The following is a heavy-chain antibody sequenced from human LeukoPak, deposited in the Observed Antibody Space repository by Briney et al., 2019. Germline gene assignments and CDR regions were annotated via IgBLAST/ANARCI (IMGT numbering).Heavy chain of an antibody. J-gene: IGHJ4*02. D-gene: IGHD5-18*01. CDR2: ISVYNGNT. V-gene: IGHV1-18*01. CDR3: ATARYSYGYRLNDY. Sequence: GASVKVSCKASGYTFTSYAISWVRQAPGQGLEWMGWISVYNGNTNYAQKFKGRVTMTTDTSTSTAYMEVRSLRSDDTAVYYCATARYSYGYRLNDYWGQGTLVTVSS. CDR1: GYTFTSYA.